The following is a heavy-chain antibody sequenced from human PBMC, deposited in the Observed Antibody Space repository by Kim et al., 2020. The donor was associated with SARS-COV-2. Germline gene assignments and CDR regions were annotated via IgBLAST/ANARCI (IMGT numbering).Heavy chain of an antibody. CDR2: MNPNSGNT. CDR1: GYTFTSYD. J-gene: IGHJ6*03. V-gene: IGHV1-8*01. D-gene: IGHD6-6*01. Sequence: ASVKVSCKASGYTFTSYDINWVRQATGQGLEWMGWMNPNSGNTGYAQKFQGRVTMTRNTSISTAYMELSSLRSEDTAVYYCARVGKSIAARPVRYYYYMDVWGKGTTVTVSS. CDR3: ARVGKSIAARPVRYYYYMDV.